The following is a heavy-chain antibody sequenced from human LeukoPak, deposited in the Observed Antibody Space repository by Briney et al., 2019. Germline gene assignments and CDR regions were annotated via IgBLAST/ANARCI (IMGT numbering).Heavy chain of an antibody. CDR3: ARRTTVTWIYFDY. Sequence: PSETLSLTCTVSGVSISSAAYYSGWVRQPPGKGLEWIGSIFYTGSTYYNPSRNSRVTMSIATSKNQFSLKLTSVTAADTAVYYCARRTTVTWIYFDYWDQGTLVTVSS. J-gene: IGHJ4*02. CDR1: GVSISSAAYY. V-gene: IGHV4-39*01. CDR2: IFYTGST. D-gene: IGHD4-11*01.